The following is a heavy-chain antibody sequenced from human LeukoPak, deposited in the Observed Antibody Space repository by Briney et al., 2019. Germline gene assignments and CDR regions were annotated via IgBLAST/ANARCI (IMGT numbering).Heavy chain of an antibody. V-gene: IGHV1-24*01. J-gene: IGHJ5*02. Sequence: ASVKVSCKVSGYTLTELSIHWVRQAAGQGLEWLGWVHPDNGNTYYAQRFRGRVTMSRDTSTTTAYMELSGLRSNDTAVYFCATGPRNDPWGQGTLVTVSS. CDR3: ATGPRNDP. CDR2: VHPDNGNT. D-gene: IGHD1-14*01. CDR1: GYTLTELS.